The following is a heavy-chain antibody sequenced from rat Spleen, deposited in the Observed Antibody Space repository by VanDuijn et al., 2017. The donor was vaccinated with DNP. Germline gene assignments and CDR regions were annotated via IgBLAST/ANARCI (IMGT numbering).Heavy chain of an antibody. V-gene: IGHV5-31*01. CDR3: TSNPHIRTAAPFDY. D-gene: IGHD3-8*01. Sequence: EVQLVETGGGLVQPGRSLKLSCVASGFTFSNYWMTWIRQAPGKGLEWVASITKTGDSTYYSDSVKGRFSISRDNAKSTLYLLMNSLRSEDTATYYCTSNPHIRTAAPFDYWGQGVMVTVSS. CDR2: ITKTGDST. CDR1: GFTFSNYW. J-gene: IGHJ2*01.